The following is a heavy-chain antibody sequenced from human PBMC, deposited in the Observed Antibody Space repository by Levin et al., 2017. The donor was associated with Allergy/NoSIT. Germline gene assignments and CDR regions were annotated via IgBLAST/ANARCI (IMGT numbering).Heavy chain of an antibody. V-gene: IGHV3-21*01. CDR3: ARRATSDVDIVATNHDAFDI. CDR2: ISSSSSYI. D-gene: IGHD5-12*01. J-gene: IGHJ3*02. CDR1: GFTFSSYS. Sequence: PGGSLRLSCAASGFTFSSYSMNWVRQAPGKGLEWVSSISSSSSYIYYADSVKGRFTISRDNAKNSLYLQMNSLRAEDTAVYYCARRATSDVDIVATNHDAFDIWGQGTMVTVSS.